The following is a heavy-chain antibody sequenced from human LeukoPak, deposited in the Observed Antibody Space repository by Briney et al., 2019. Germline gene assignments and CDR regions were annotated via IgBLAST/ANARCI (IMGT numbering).Heavy chain of an antibody. CDR1: GGSISGSY. CDR2: IYYSGTT. J-gene: IGHJ4*03. Sequence: SETLSLTCTVSGGSISGSYWSWIRQPPGKGLEWIGYIYYSGTTNYNPSLRSRVTISVDTSKKQFSLKVTSVTAADTAVYYCARSDGSYFYSWGQGTLVTVSS. V-gene: IGHV4-59*08. CDR3: ARSDGSYFYS.